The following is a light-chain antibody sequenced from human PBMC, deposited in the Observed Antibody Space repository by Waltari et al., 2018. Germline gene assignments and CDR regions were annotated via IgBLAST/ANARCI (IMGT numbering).Light chain of an antibody. CDR1: NIGSKS. Sequence: SYVLTQPPSVSVAPGETATFTCGGKNIGSKSVHWYQQKSGQAPVVVISDDRVRPSGSPERFSGSNSGNTATLTISRVEAGDEADYYCQVWDSDDYQVFAGGTKLTVL. J-gene: IGLJ3*02. V-gene: IGLV3-21*04. CDR2: DDR. CDR3: QVWDSDDYQV.